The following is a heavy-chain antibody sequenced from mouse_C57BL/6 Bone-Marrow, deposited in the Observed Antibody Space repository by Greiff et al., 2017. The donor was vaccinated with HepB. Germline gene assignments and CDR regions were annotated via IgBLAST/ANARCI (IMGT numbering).Heavy chain of an antibody. CDR1: GFTFSSYG. CDR3: ARDPYYYGSSGAY. V-gene: IGHV5-6*01. J-gene: IGHJ3*01. D-gene: IGHD1-1*01. Sequence: EVHLVESGGDLVKPGGSLKLSCAASGFTFSSYGMSWVRQTPDKRLEWVATISSGGSYTYYPDSVKGRFTISRDNAKNTLYLQMSSLKSEDTAMYYWARDPYYYGSSGAYWGQGTLVTVAA. CDR2: ISSGGSYT.